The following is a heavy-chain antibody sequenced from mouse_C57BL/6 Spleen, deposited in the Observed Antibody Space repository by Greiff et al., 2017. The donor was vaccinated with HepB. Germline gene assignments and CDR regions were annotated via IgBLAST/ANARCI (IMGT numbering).Heavy chain of an antibody. D-gene: IGHD1-1*01. CDR2: IDPSDSYT. J-gene: IGHJ2*01. Sequence: QVQLQQPGAELVRPGTSVKLSCKASGYTFTSYWMHWVKQRPGQGLEWIGVIDPSDSYTNYNQKFKGKATLTVDTSSSTAYMQLSSLTSEDSAVYFCARSGVGGYYFDYWGQGTTLTVSS. V-gene: IGHV1-59*01. CDR3: ARSGVGGYYFDY. CDR1: GYTFTSYW.